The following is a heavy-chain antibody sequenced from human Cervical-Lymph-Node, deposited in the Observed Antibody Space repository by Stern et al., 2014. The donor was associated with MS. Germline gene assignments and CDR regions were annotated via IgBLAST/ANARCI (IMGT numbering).Heavy chain of an antibody. Sequence: EVQLVESGGGLEQPGRSLRLSCAASGFTFDDYAMHWVRQAPGKGLEWVSGISWNSGNIGYADSVKGRFTISRDNAKNSLYLQMNSLRAEDTALYYCAKVKAVAGYYWYFDLWGRGTLVTVSS. CDR1: GFTFDDYA. J-gene: IGHJ2*01. V-gene: IGHV3-9*01. CDR2: ISWNSGNI. CDR3: AKVKAVAGYYWYFDL. D-gene: IGHD6-19*01.